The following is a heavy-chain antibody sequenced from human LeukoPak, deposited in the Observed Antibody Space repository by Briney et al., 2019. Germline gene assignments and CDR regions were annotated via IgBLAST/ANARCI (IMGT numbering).Heavy chain of an antibody. CDR2: INPNDGAT. Sequence: GASVKVSCKASGYTFTTYYIHWVRQAPGQGLEWMGMINPNDGATTYAQKFQGRGTMTRDMSTTTVHMDVRILGSEDTAVYFCARGQRGGLSGKLGGLFASYHTYYYMDVWGRGTTVTVSS. CDR3: ARGQRGGLSGKLGGLFASYHTYYYMDV. CDR1: GYTFTTYY. V-gene: IGHV1-46*01. J-gene: IGHJ6*03. D-gene: IGHD1-26*01.